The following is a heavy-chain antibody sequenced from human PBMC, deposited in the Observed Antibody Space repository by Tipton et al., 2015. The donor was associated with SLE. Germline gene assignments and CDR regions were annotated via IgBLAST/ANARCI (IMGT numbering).Heavy chain of an antibody. J-gene: IGHJ4*02. D-gene: IGHD2-15*01. CDR1: GYSFTSYW. V-gene: IGHV5-51*03. CDR3: ARLEYCSGGSCYSFDY. CDR2: IYPGDSYT. Sequence: QLVQSGAEVKKPGESLKISCKGSGYSFTSYWIGWVRQMPGKGLEWMGIIYPGDSYTRYSPSFQGQVTISADKSISTAYLQWSSLKASDTAMYYCARLEYCSGGSCYSFDYWGQGTLVTVSS.